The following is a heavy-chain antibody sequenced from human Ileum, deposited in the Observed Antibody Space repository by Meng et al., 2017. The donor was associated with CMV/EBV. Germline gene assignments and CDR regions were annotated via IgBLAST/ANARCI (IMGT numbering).Heavy chain of an antibody. CDR1: FSSYS. D-gene: IGHD3-22*01. Sequence: FSSYSISWVRQAPGQGLEWMGGIIHIFGTRRYEQKFQGRVTITTDESTSTAYMELSSLRSDDTAVYYCARADPNYYDSSGYYGLLDYWGQGTLVTVSS. J-gene: IGHJ4*02. V-gene: IGHV1-69*05. CDR2: IIHIFGTR. CDR3: ARADPNYYDSSGYYGLLDY.